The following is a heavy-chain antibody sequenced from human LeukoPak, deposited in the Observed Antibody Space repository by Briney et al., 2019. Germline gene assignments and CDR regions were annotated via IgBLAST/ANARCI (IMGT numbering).Heavy chain of an antibody. J-gene: IGHJ4*02. CDR3: ARGLYYYDSSGYSY. D-gene: IGHD3-22*01. V-gene: IGHV1-2*02. CDR2: INPNSGGT. CDR1: GYTFTGYY. Sequence: ASVKVSCKASGYTFTGYYMHWVRQAPGRGLEWMGWINPNSGGTNYAQKFQGRVTMTRDTSISTAYMELSRLRSDDTAVYYCARGLYYYDSSGYSYWGQGTLVTVSS.